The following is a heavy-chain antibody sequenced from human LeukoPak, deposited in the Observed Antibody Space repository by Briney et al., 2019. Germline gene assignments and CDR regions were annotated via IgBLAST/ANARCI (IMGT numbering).Heavy chain of an antibody. Sequence: GASVKVSCKASGYTFTSYGISWVRQAPGQGLEWMGWISAYNGNTNYAQKLQGRVTMTTDTSTSTAYMELRSLRSDDTAVYYCARDSIWFGELLTGWFDPWGQGTLVTVSS. J-gene: IGHJ5*02. CDR2: ISAYNGNT. CDR3: ARDSIWFGELLTGWFDP. CDR1: GYTFTSYG. D-gene: IGHD3-10*01. V-gene: IGHV1-18*01.